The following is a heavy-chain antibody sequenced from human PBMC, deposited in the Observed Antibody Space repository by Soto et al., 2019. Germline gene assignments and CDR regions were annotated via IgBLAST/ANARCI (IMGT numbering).Heavy chain of an antibody. CDR1: GFTFSSYG. D-gene: IGHD3-10*01. J-gene: IGHJ4*02. Sequence: QVQLVESGGGVVQPGRSLRLSCAASGFTFSSYGMHWVRQAPGKGLEWVAVISYDGSNKYYADSVKGRFTISRDNSKNTLYMQMNSLRAEDTAVYYCAKGNYYYGSGSYISDYWGQGTLVTVSS. CDR3: AKGNYYYGSGSYISDY. V-gene: IGHV3-30*18. CDR2: ISYDGSNK.